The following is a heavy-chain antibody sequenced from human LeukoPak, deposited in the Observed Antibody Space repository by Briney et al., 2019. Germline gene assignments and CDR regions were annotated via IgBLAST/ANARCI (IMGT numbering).Heavy chain of an antibody. CDR2: ISSSSSYI. CDR1: GFTFGSYS. J-gene: IGHJ3*02. CDR3: ARDRGYYDSSGPEGSAFDI. D-gene: IGHD3-22*01. Sequence: GGSLRLSCAASGFTFGSYSMNWVRQAPGKGLEWVSSISSSSSYIYYADSVKGRFTISRDNAKNSLYLQMNSLRAEDTAVYYCARDRGYYDSSGPEGSAFDIWGQGTMVTVSS. V-gene: IGHV3-21*01.